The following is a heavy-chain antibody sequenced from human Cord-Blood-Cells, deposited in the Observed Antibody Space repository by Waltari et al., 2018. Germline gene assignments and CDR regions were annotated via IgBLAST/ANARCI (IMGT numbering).Heavy chain of an antibody. CDR3: ARDVYYYDSSGYYF. J-gene: IGHJ4*02. V-gene: IGHV3-74*01. CDR1: GFTFSRYW. D-gene: IGHD3-22*01. CDR2: INSDGSST. Sequence: EVQLVESGGGLVQPGGSLRLSCAASGFTFSRYWMHWVRQAPGKGLVWVSRINSDGSSTSYADTVKCRFTISRDNAKNTLYLQMNSLRAEDTAVYYCARDVYYYDSSGYYFGGQGTLVTVSS.